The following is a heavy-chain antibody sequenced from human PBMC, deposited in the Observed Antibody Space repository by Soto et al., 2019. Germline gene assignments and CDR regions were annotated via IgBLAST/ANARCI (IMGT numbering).Heavy chain of an antibody. D-gene: IGHD3-3*01. V-gene: IGHV4-34*01. CDR3: ARTPSTIFGPYYYGMDV. J-gene: IGHJ6*02. CDR1: GLSFSCYY. CDR2: INHSGST. Sequence: PSDTLSPTCAFYGLSFSCYYLSWIRQPPGKGLEWIGEINHSGSTNYNPSLKSRVTISVDTSKNQFSLKLSSVTAADTAVYYCARTPSTIFGPYYYGMDVWGQGTTVNVSS.